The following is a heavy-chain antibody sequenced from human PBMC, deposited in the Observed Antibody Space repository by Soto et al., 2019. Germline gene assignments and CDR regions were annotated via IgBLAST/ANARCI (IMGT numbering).Heavy chain of an antibody. CDR1: RFTFSSYG. CDR2: ISYDGSNK. J-gene: IGHJ4*02. D-gene: IGHD3-22*01. V-gene: IGHV3-30*18. Sequence: HPGGSLRLSCAASRFTFSSYGMHWVRQAPGKGLEWVAVISYDGSNKYYADSVKGRFTISRDNSKNTLYLQMNSLRAEDTAVYYCAKEWVYDSSGWSFDYWGQGTLVTVS. CDR3: AKEWVYDSSGWSFDY.